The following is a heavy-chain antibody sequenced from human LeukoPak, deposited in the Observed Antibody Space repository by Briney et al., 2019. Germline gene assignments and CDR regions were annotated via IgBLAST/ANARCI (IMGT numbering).Heavy chain of an antibody. CDR3: AIDLRATVTADY. Sequence: GGSLRLSCTASGFTFGDYAMSWVRQAPGKGLEWVSVISSSGGSTNYADSVKGRFTISRDNSKNTLYLQINSLRAEDTAVYFCAIDLRATVTADYWGQGTLVTVSS. D-gene: IGHD4-17*01. V-gene: IGHV3-23*01. CDR2: ISSSGGST. CDR1: GFTFGDYA. J-gene: IGHJ4*02.